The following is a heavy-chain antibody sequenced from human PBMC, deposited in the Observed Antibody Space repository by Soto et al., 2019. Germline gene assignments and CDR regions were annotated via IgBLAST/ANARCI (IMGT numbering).Heavy chain of an antibody. D-gene: IGHD5-12*01. CDR1: GGSISVHA. Sequence: SETLSLTCTVSGGSISVHAWILVRQPAGRGLEWIGHIYPSGSTSYNPSLRSRVTMSLDTYKNQIFLNLTSVTAADTAVFYCVRGRLASVYDFWGPGTLVTVSS. V-gene: IGHV4-4*07. CDR3: VRGRLASVYDF. CDR2: IYPSGST. J-gene: IGHJ4*02.